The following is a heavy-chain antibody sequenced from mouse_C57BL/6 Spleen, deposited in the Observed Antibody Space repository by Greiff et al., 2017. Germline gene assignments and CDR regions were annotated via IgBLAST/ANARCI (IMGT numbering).Heavy chain of an antibody. CDR3: ARYYGSSYYFDY. CDR2: IYPGSGST. D-gene: IGHD1-1*01. CDR1: GYTFTSYW. Sequence: VQLQQPGAELVKPGASVKMSCKASGYTFTSYWITWVKQRPGQGLEWIGDIYPGSGSTNYNEKFKSKATLTVDTSSSTAYMQLSSLTSEDSAVYYCARYYGSSYYFDYWGQGATLTVSS. J-gene: IGHJ2*01. V-gene: IGHV1-55*01.